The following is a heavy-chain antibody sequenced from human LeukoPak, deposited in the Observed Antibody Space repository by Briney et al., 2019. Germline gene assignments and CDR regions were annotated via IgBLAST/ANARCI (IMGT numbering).Heavy chain of an antibody. J-gene: IGHJ6*03. V-gene: IGHV4-4*07. Sequence: SETLSLTCTVSGGSISSYYWSWFRQPAGEKLQWIGRIYSSGSTNYSPSLTSRVTISVETSNNQFSLKLTSVTAADTAVYYCARVGSVYYYYMDVWGKGTTVTIAS. CDR3: ARVGSVYYYYMDV. D-gene: IGHD3-10*01. CDR2: IYSSGST. CDR1: GGSISSYY.